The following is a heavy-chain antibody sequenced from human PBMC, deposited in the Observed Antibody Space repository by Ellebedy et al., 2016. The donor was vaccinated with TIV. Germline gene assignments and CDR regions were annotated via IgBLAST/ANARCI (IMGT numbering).Heavy chain of an antibody. Sequence: MPSETLSLTCTVSSDSFTTDFWNWIRQTPGKGLEWIGYIYYNWRASYNPSLKSRATMSIDTSKNQVSLQLSSVTAADTAVDYCAEASYSIGYYGIDYWGPGNLVTVSS. D-gene: IGHD3-10*01. CDR1: SDSFTTDF. CDR2: IYYNWRA. V-gene: IGHV4-59*01. CDR3: AEASYSIGYYGIDY. J-gene: IGHJ4*02.